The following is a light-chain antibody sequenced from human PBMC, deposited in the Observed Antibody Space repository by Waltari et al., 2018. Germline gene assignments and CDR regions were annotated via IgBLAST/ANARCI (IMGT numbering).Light chain of an antibody. Sequence: DIQMTQSPSTLSASVGDSVTITCRSSQSISSWLAWYQQKPGKAPKLLIYRASTLESGVPSRFSGSGSGTDFTLTISSLQPDDFATYYCQHPTWTFGQGTKVEVK. CDR1: QSISSW. J-gene: IGKJ1*01. CDR3: QHPTWT. CDR2: RAS. V-gene: IGKV1-5*03.